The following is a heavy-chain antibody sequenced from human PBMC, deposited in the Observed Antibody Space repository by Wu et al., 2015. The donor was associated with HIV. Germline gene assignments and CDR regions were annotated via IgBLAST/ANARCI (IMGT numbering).Heavy chain of an antibody. D-gene: IGHD3-16*01. CDR3: ARVKLSGGSYFYYIGC. V-gene: IGHV1-69*14. J-gene: IGHJ6*03. CDR1: GETFGTYA. Sequence: QVQLLQSGAEVKKPGSSVKVSCKASGETFGTYAVSWVRQAPGQGLEWMGGFSPFFGTTHYAQKFQGRVNFSADISTSTAYMEMSSLKSEDTAFYYCARVKLSGGSYFYYIGCLGQRDHGHRLL. CDR2: FSPFFGTT.